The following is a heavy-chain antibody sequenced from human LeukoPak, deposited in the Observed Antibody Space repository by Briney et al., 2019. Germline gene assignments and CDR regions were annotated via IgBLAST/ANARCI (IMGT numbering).Heavy chain of an antibody. CDR2: ISSSGGTI. V-gene: IGHV3-48*03. J-gene: IGHJ4*02. D-gene: IGHD6-19*01. CDR3: ARGTEQWLVLFDF. Sequence: GGSLRLSCAASGFTFSSYEMNWVRQAPGKGLEWVSYISSSGGTIYYADSVKGRFTISRDSAKNSLYLQMNSLRAEDTAVYYCARGTEQWLVLFDFWGQGALVTVSS. CDR1: GFTFSSYE.